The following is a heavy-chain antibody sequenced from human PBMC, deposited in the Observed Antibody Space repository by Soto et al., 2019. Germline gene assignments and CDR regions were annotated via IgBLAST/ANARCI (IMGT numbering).Heavy chain of an antibody. CDR3: ASSRPYYDFWSGYYHAVDAVDV. J-gene: IGHJ3*01. CDR1: GFTFSNAW. D-gene: IGHD3-3*01. V-gene: IGHV3-15*01. CDR2: IKSKTDGGTT. Sequence: GGSLRLSCAASGFTFSNAWMSWVRQAPGKGLEWVGRIKSKTDGGTTDYAAPVKGRFTISRDDSKNTLYLQMNSLKTEDTAVKYCASSRPYYDFWSGYYHAVDAVDVWGQGTMVTVSS.